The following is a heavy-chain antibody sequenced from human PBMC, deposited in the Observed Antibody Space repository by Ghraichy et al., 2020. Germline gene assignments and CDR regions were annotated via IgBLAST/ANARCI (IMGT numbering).Heavy chain of an antibody. V-gene: IGHV4-38-2*02. J-gene: IGHJ5*02. CDR1: DYSITNGYY. D-gene: IGHD5-12*01. CDR2: IYHSGST. Sequence: SETLSLTCSVFDYSITNGYYWGWIRQPPGKGLEWIGSIYHSGSTYYNPSLKSRVTISVDTSKNQFSLKLTFVTAADTAEYYCAREQGYHVGWFDPWGQGTLVTVSS. CDR3: AREQGYHVGWFDP.